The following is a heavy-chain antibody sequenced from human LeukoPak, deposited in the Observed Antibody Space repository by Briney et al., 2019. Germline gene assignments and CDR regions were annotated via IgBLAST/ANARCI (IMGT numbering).Heavy chain of an antibody. D-gene: IGHD1-26*01. CDR3: ARQGGELRSDYYYYGMDA. Sequence: SETLSLTCTVSGGSISSYYWSWIRQPPGKGLEWVGYIYYSGSTNYNPSLKSRVTISVDTSKNQFSLKLSSVTAADTAVYYCARQGGELRSDYYYYGMDAWGQGTTVTVSS. CDR1: GGSISSYY. CDR2: IYYSGST. V-gene: IGHV4-59*08. J-gene: IGHJ6*02.